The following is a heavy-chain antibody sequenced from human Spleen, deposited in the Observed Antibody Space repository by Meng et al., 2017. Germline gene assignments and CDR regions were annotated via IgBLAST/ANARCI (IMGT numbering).Heavy chain of an antibody. CDR3: AKGYYGSGISYYGMDV. J-gene: IGHJ6*02. CDR2: ISGSGGST. V-gene: IGHV3-23*01. D-gene: IGHD3-10*01. Sequence: GESLKISCVASGFTFSDYYMSWIRQAPGKGLEWVSAISGSGGSTDYTDSVKGRLTISRDNSKNTLYLQLNSLRVGDTAVYYCAKGYYGSGISYYGMDVWGQGTTVTVSS. CDR1: GFTFSDYY.